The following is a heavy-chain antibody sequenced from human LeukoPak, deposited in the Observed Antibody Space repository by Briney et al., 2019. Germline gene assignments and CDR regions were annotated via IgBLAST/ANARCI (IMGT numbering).Heavy chain of an antibody. CDR1: GYTFTGYY. J-gene: IGHJ4*02. CDR3: ARARRDGFGY. D-gene: IGHD5-24*01. Sequence: GASVKVSCKASGYTFTGYYMHWVRQAPGQGLGWMGWINPNSGGTNYAQKFQGRVTMTRDTSISTAYMELTSLKSDDTAVYYCARARRDGFGYWGQGTLVTVSS. V-gene: IGHV1-2*02. CDR2: INPNSGGT.